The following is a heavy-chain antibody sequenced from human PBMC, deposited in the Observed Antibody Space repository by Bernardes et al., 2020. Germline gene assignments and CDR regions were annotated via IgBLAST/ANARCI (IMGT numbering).Heavy chain of an antibody. Sequence: GESLKLSCKGSGYSFTSSWISWVRQMPGKGLEWMGRIDPNDSYGNYSPSFQGHVTISADKSNSTAYLQWSTLKASDTAIYYCAICLTGRFEAFDIWGQGTMVTVSS. V-gene: IGHV5-10-1*01. D-gene: IGHD3-10*02. CDR1: GYSFTSSW. J-gene: IGHJ3*02. CDR3: AICLTGRFEAFDI. CDR2: IDPNDSYG.